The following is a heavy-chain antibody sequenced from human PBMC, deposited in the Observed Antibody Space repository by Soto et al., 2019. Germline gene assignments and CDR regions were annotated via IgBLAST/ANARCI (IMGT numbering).Heavy chain of an antibody. CDR3: APSPIYDSSGYPPFDY. J-gene: IGHJ4*02. D-gene: IGHD3-22*01. V-gene: IGHV3-23*01. CDR2: ISGSGGST. Sequence: GWSLSLSCAASGFTFSSYTMSWVRQAPGKGLEWVSAISGSGGSTYYADSVKGRFTISRDNSKNTLYLQMNSLRAEDTAVYYCAPSPIYDSSGYPPFDYWGQGTLVTVSS. CDR1: GFTFSSYT.